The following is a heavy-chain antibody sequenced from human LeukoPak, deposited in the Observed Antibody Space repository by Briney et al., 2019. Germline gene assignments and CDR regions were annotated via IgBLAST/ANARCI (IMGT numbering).Heavy chain of an antibody. CDR3: ASQGSYCSSTSCLRWFDP. CDR1: GGSISSGGYY. V-gene: IGHV4-31*03. D-gene: IGHD2-2*01. CDR2: IYYSGST. J-gene: IGHJ5*02. Sequence: SQTLSLTCTVSGGSISSGGYYWSWIRQHPGKGLEWIGYIYYSGSTYYNPSLKGRVTISVDTSKNQFSLKLSSVTAADTAVYYCASQGSYCSSTSCLRWFDPWGQGTLVTVSS.